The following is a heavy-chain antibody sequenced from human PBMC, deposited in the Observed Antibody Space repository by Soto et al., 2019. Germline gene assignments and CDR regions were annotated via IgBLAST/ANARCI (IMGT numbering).Heavy chain of an antibody. V-gene: IGHV1-69*13. Sequence: ASVKVSCKASGGTFSSYAISWVRQAPGQGLEWMGGIIPIFGKANYAQKFQGRVTITADESTSTAYMELSSLRSEDTAVYYCARDRADYGDYESYYYYGMDVWGQGTTVTVSS. CDR2: IIPIFGKA. CDR1: GGTFSSYA. D-gene: IGHD4-17*01. J-gene: IGHJ6*02. CDR3: ARDRADYGDYESYYYYGMDV.